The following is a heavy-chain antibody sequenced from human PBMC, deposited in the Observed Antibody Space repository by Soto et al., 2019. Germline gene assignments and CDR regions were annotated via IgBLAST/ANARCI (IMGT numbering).Heavy chain of an antibody. CDR2: TYNGNT. Sequence: ASVKVSCKASGYTFSNYGFTWVRQAPGQGPEWMGWTYNGNTRYAQKFQGRVTMTTEGSTSTAYMDLRSLTSDDTAVYYCARESSGWPPFYWGQGTPVTVSS. CDR1: GYTFSNYG. D-gene: IGHD6-19*01. J-gene: IGHJ4*02. V-gene: IGHV1-18*01. CDR3: ARESSGWPPFY.